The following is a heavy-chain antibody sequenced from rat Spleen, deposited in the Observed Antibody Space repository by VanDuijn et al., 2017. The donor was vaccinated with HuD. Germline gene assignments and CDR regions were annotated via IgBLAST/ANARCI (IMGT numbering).Heavy chain of an antibody. D-gene: IGHD1-9*01. CDR2: ISTGGGNT. CDR3: ARRHYGYTDYFDY. V-gene: IGHV5-25*01. Sequence: EVQLVESGGGLVQPGRSMKLSCAASGFTFSNYDMAWVRQAPTKGLEWVASISTGGGNTYYRDSVKGRFTISRDNAKSTLYLQMNSLRSEDTATYYCARRHYGYTDYFDYWGQGVMVTVSS. J-gene: IGHJ2*01. CDR1: GFTFSNYD.